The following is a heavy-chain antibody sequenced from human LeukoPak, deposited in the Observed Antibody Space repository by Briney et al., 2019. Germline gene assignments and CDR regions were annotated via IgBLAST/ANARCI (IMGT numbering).Heavy chain of an antibody. Sequence: ASVKVSCKTAYSFTDYYIHWVRQAPGQGLDWMGWIIPNSGDTNYSQKFQGRVTMTRDTSISTAYLELRGLKSEDTAVYYCATPFASFCYWGQGTLVTVSS. CDR1: YSFTDYY. CDR3: ATPFASFCY. D-gene: IGHD3-10*01. CDR2: IIPNSGDT. J-gene: IGHJ1*01. V-gene: IGHV1-2*02.